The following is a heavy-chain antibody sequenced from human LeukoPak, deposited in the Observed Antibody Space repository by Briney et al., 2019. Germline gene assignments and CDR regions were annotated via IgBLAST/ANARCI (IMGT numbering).Heavy chain of an antibody. CDR1: GFSFSSYS. CDR2: VSSSGGFI. Sequence: GGSLRLSCAASGFSFSSYSMNWVRQTPGKGLEWVSSVSSSGGFIYYADSVKGRFTISRDNAKNSLYLQMNSLRAEDTAVYYCARDGAEYYDFWSGFYTAYYYYYMDVWGKGTAVTVSS. D-gene: IGHD3-3*01. V-gene: IGHV3-21*01. CDR3: ARDGAEYYDFWSGFYTAYYYYYMDV. J-gene: IGHJ6*03.